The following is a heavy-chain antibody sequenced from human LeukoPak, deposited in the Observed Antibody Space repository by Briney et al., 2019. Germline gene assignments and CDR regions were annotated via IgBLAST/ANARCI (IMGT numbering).Heavy chain of an antibody. Sequence: PSETLSLTCTVSGFSISSGYHWGWIRQPPGKGLEWIGTIYHSGSTYYNPSLKSRVTISVDTSKNQFSLKLSSVTAADTAVYYCAGMVRGVKKTFDYWGQGTLVTVSS. D-gene: IGHD3-10*01. CDR2: IYHSGST. V-gene: IGHV4-38-2*02. CDR3: AGMVRGVKKTFDY. J-gene: IGHJ4*02. CDR1: GFSISSGYH.